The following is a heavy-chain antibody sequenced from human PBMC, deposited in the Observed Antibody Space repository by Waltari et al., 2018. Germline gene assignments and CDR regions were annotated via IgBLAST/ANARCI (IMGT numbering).Heavy chain of an antibody. CDR1: GGSFSGYY. Sequence: QVQLQQWGAGLLKPSETLSLTCAVYGGSFSGYYWSWIRQPPGKGLEWIGEINHSGSTNYNPSLKSRVTISVDTSKNQLSLKLSSVTAADTAVYYCARLDCSSTSCYRDDAFDIWGQGTMVTVSS. CDR2: INHSGST. J-gene: IGHJ3*02. D-gene: IGHD2-2*01. V-gene: IGHV4-34*01. CDR3: ARLDCSSTSCYRDDAFDI.